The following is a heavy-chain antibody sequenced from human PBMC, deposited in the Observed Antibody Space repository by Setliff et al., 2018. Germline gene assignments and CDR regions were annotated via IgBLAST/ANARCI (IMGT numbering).Heavy chain of an antibody. Sequence: SETLSLTCAVYGGSFGAYYWRWVRQPPGKRLEWIGEINQSGSLNYNPSLKSRLTTLVDTSKRQLSLELRSVTAADTALYYCTVYNTGSSKDHYWGQGTPVTVSS. D-gene: IGHD2-8*02. V-gene: IGHV4-34*01. CDR3: TVYNTGSSKDHY. J-gene: IGHJ4*02. CDR1: GGSFGAYY. CDR2: INQSGSL.